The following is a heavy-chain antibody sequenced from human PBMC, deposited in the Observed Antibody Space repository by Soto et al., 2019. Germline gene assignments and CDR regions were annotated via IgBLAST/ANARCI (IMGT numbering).Heavy chain of an antibody. CDR1: GFTFSSYS. Sequence: GGSLRLSCAASGFTFSSYSINWGRQAPGKGLEWVSSISSSSSYIYYADSVKGRFTISRDNAKNSLYLQMNSLRAEDTAVYYCASMESYYFDYWGQGTLVTVSS. D-gene: IGHD3-3*01. CDR3: ASMESYYFDY. CDR2: ISSSSSYI. V-gene: IGHV3-21*01. J-gene: IGHJ4*02.